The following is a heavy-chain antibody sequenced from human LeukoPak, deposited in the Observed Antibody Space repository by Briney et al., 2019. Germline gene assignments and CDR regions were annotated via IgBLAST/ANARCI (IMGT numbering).Heavy chain of an antibody. Sequence: GGSLRLSCAASGFIFSNYAMTWVRQAPGKGLEWVSGISVSGDSTLYADSVQGRFTISRDNSKNTVYLQMNSLRAEDTATYYCAKGPFTGWHGWFDPWGQGTLVTVSS. CDR2: ISVSGDST. V-gene: IGHV3-23*01. CDR1: GFIFSNYA. D-gene: IGHD6-19*01. CDR3: AKGPFTGWHGWFDP. J-gene: IGHJ5*02.